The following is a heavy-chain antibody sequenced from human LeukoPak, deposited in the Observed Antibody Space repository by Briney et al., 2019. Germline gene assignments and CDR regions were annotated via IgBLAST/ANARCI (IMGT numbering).Heavy chain of an antibody. D-gene: IGHD2-2*02. CDR3: ARVSLDCSSTSCYTLFDY. J-gene: IGHJ4*02. V-gene: IGHV4-30-4*08. CDR2: IYYSGST. CDR1: AGSISSGDYY. Sequence: ASETLSLTCTVSAGSISSGDYYWSWIRQPPGKGLEWIGYIYYSGSTYYNPSLKSRVTISVDTSKNQFSLKLSSVTAADTAVYYCARVSLDCSSTSCYTLFDYWRQGTLVTVSS.